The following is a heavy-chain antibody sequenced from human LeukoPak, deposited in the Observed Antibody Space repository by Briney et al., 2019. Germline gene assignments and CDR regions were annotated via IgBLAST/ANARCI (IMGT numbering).Heavy chain of an antibody. V-gene: IGHV1-2*04. Sequence: ASVKVSCKASGYTFTGYYMHWVRQAPGQGLEWMGWINPNSGGTNYAQKFQGWVTMTRDTSISTAYMELRSLRSDDTAVYYCATSLSFSSGYYYEYFQHWGQGTLVTVSS. D-gene: IGHD3-22*01. CDR3: ATSLSFSSGYYYEYFQH. CDR2: INPNSGGT. J-gene: IGHJ1*01. CDR1: GYTFTGYY.